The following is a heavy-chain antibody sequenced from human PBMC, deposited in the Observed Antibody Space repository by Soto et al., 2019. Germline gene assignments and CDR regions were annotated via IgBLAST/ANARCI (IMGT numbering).Heavy chain of an antibody. CDR2: INHSGST. V-gene: IGHV4-34*01. D-gene: IGHD3-10*01. CDR3: ARAGPKYYYGSGSYYNRWFDP. CDR1: GGSVSGYY. Sequence: SETLSLTCAVYGGSVSGYYWSWIRQPLGQWLEWIGEINHSGSTNYNPSLKSRVTISVDTSKNQFSLNLTSVTAADTAVYYCARAGPKYYYGSGSYYNRWFDPWGQGTLVTVSS. J-gene: IGHJ5*02.